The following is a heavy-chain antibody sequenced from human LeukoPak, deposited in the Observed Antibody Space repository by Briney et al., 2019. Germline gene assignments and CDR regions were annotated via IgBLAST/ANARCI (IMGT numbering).Heavy chain of an antibody. Sequence: SEILSLTCAVYGGSFSGYYWSWIRQPPGKGLEWIGEINHSGSTNYNPSLKSRVTISVDTSKNQFSLKLSSVTAADTAVYYCARGGYCSSTSCWIPRRFDPWGQGTLVTVSS. CDR2: INHSGST. D-gene: IGHD2-2*01. CDR1: GGSFSGYY. J-gene: IGHJ5*02. V-gene: IGHV4-34*01. CDR3: ARGGYCSSTSCWIPRRFDP.